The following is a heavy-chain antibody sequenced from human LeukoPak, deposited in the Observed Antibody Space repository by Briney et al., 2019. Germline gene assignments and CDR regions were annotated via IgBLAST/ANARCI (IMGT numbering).Heavy chain of an antibody. D-gene: IGHD5-12*01. CDR1: GFTFSTYA. Sequence: GGSLRLSCAASGFTFSTYAMSWVRQAPGKGLEWVSGISGSGGSTYYADSVKGRFTISRDNFRSTLYLQMNSLRAEDTAVYYCSVATLFDYWGQGTLVTVSS. J-gene: IGHJ4*02. CDR3: SVATLFDY. CDR2: ISGSGGST. V-gene: IGHV3-23*01.